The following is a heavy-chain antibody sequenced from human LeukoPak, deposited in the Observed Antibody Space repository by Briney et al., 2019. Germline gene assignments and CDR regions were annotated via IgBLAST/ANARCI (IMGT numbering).Heavy chain of an antibody. Sequence: ASVKVSCKASGYTFTSYGISWVRQAPGQGLEWMGWISAYNGNTNYAQKLQGRVTMTTDTSTSTAYMELRSLRSDDTAVYYCATLWYSSSWYHSDYWGQGTLVTVSS. J-gene: IGHJ4*02. CDR1: GYTFTSYG. CDR2: ISAYNGNT. D-gene: IGHD6-13*01. CDR3: ATLWYSSSWYHSDY. V-gene: IGHV1-18*01.